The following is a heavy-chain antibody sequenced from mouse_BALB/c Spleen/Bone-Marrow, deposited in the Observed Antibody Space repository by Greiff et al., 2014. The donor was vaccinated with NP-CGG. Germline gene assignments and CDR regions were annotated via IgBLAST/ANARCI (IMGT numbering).Heavy chain of an antibody. Sequence: EVHVKQSGAELVKPGASVRLSCTASGFNIKDTYMHWVKQRPEQGLEWIGRIDPANGNIKYDPKFQGKATITADTSSNTAYLQLSSLTSEDTAVYYCAPYYYGRWFANWGQGTLVTVSA. D-gene: IGHD1-1*01. CDR2: IDPANGNI. CDR1: GFNIKDTY. J-gene: IGHJ3*01. CDR3: APYYYGRWFAN. V-gene: IGHV14-3*02.